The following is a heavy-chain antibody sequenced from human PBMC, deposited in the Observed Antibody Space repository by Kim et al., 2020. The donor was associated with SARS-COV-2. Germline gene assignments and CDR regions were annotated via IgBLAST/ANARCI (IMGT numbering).Heavy chain of an antibody. CDR3: ANRYLYGMDV. J-gene: IGHJ6*02. Sequence: ASVKVSCKASGYTFTGYYVNWVRQAPGQGLEWMGWINPNSGVTKYAQKFQGRVTMTRDTSISTAYMELSGLRSDDTAVYYCANRYLYGMDVWGQGTTVTV. CDR1: GYTFTGYY. V-gene: IGHV1-2*02. D-gene: IGHD3-9*01. CDR2: INPNSGVT.